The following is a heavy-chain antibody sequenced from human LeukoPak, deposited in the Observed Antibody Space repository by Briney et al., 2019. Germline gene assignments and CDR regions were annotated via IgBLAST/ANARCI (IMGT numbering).Heavy chain of an antibody. Sequence: PSETLSLTCAVSGYSISRGSYWGWIRQPPGKGLEWIGSVYHRGRAYYNPSLKSRVTISVDTSKNQFFLKLTSVTAADTAVYYCAVGLHSGQFAFDIWGQGTMVTVSS. CDR2: VYHRGRA. CDR1: GYSISRGSY. J-gene: IGHJ3*02. CDR3: AVGLHSGQFAFDI. V-gene: IGHV4-38-2*01. D-gene: IGHD5-24*01.